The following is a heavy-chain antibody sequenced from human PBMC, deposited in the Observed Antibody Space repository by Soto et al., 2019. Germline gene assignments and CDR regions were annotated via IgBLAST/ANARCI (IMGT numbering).Heavy chain of an antibody. CDR1: GYTFTSYG. D-gene: IGHD3-22*01. J-gene: IGHJ4*02. CDR2: ITANNVNT. Sequence: GPGVKKPGASVKVSCKTSGYTFTSYGISWVRQAPGQGLEWMGWITANNVNTNYAQKFQGRVTMTTDTSTATAYMELRSLRSDDTAVYYCARDMGGYYFEPNDYWGQVTLVTVSS. CDR3: ARDMGGYYFEPNDY. V-gene: IGHV1-18*01.